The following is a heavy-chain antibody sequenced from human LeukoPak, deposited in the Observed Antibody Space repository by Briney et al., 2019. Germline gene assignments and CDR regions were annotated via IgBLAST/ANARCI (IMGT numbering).Heavy chain of an antibody. CDR2: IYYSGST. J-gene: IGHJ4*02. Sequence: SETLSLTCTVSGGSISSYYWSWIRQPPGKGLEWIGYIYYSGSTNYNPSLKSRVTISVDTSKNQFSLKLSSVTAADTAVYYCARLVGYCSGGSCSHFDYWGQGTLVTVSS. CDR1: GGSISSYY. CDR3: ARLVGYCSGGSCSHFDY. D-gene: IGHD2-15*01. V-gene: IGHV4-59*08.